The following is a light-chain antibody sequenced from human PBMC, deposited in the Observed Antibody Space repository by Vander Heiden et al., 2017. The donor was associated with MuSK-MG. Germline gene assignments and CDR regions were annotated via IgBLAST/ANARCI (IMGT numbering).Light chain of an antibody. CDR3: QQYNSPWT. J-gene: IGKJ1*01. V-gene: IGKV1-5*01. Sequence: DIQMTQSPSTLSASVGDRVTITCRASQSISSWLAWYQQKSEKAPKLLIYDASSWESGVPSRFSGSGSGTEFTLTISSLQPDDFATYYCQQYNSPWTFGQGTKVEIK. CDR1: QSISSW. CDR2: DAS.